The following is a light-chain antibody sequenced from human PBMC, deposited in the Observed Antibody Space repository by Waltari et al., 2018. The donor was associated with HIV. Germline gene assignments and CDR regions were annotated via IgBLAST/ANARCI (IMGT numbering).Light chain of an antibody. V-gene: IGLV2-14*01. CDR2: RVK. J-gene: IGLJ1*01. CDR1: RSDIGAYHT. CDR3: SSYTTSNTYV. Sequence: QSALAQPASVSGSPAQSIPFSCPRPRSDIGAYHTVSWYQTHPDKAPKVIIYRVKSRPSGVSDRFSGSKSGNTASLTISGLQAEDEADYYCSSYTTSNTYVFGRGTTVSVL.